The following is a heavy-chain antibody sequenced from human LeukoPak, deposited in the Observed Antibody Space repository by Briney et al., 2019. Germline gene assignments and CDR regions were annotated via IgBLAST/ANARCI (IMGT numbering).Heavy chain of an antibody. CDR3: ARHSNWNRNDGFDI. D-gene: IGHD1-1*01. CDR1: GGSISTYY. V-gene: IGHV4-4*09. CDR2: IYSSGTT. Sequence: SEPLSLTCTVSGGSISTYYWSWIRQPPGKGLEWIGYIYSSGTTNYNPSLKSRVTISEDTSKNQFSLKLRSVTAADTAVYYCARHSNWNRNDGFDIWGQGTMVTVSS. J-gene: IGHJ3*02.